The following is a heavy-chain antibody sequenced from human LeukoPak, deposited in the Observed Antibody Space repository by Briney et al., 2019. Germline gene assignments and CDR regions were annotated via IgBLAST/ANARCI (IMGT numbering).Heavy chain of an antibody. V-gene: IGHV1-2*02. CDR3: AGDTCSGDRCFSRLLDY. CDR2: INPHSGGT. CDR1: GYTFIDYY. Sequence: ASVRVSCKASGYTFIDYYIHWVRQAPGQGLEWMGWINPHSGGTNYAQKFQGRVTMTRDTSISTAYMELSRLTSDDTAVYYCAGDTCSGDRCFSRLLDYWGQGTLVTVSS. J-gene: IGHJ4*02. D-gene: IGHD2-15*01.